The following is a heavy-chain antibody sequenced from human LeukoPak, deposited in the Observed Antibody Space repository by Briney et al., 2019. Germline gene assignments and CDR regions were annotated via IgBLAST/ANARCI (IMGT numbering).Heavy chain of an antibody. V-gene: IGHV3-30*02. CDR2: MWSDRSNR. J-gene: IGHJ4*02. CDR1: GFTFSSYG. CDR3: AKSLSSRGLIIPKTTRYFDY. D-gene: IGHD3-10*01. Sequence: GGSLRLSCAASGFTFSSYGMSWVRQAPGKGLEWVAFMWSDRSNRYYADSVKGRFTISRDNSKNTLYLQMNSLRAEDTAVYYCAKSLSSRGLIIPKTTRYFDYWGQGTLVTVSS.